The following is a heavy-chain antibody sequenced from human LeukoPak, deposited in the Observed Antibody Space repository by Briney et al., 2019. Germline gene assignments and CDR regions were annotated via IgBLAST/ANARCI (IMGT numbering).Heavy chain of an antibody. V-gene: IGHV4-39*01. Sequence: KPSETLSLTCTVSAGSVNSSPYYWGWVRQPPGKGLEWIGSIHYSGNTYYNPSLKSRVTISVDTSRNQFSLKLSSVSAADRGIYYCAKHEGSYFDKSGYTFEYWGQGTLVTVSS. CDR2: IHYSGNT. CDR1: AGSVNSSPYY. D-gene: IGHD3-22*01. J-gene: IGHJ4*02. CDR3: AKHEGSYFDKSGYTFEY.